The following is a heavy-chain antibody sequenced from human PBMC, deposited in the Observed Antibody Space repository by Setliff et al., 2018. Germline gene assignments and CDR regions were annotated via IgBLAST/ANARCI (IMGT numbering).Heavy chain of an antibody. V-gene: IGHV4-59*01. J-gene: IGHJ6*02. D-gene: IGHD3-3*01. CDR1: GVSISSYY. Sequence: PSETLSLTCNVSGVSISSYYWSWIRQPPGKGLESIGYIQKSGSTNYNPSLMSRVSISVDTSKNQFSLKLRSMTAADTAVYYCARLSWNGLRYYGLDVWGQGTTVTVSS. CDR3: ARLSWNGLRYYGLDV. CDR2: IQKSGST.